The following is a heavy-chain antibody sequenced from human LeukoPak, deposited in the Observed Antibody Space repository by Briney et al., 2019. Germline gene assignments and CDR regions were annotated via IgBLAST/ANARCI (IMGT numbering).Heavy chain of an antibody. V-gene: IGHV3-7*01. J-gene: IGHJ4*02. Sequence: GGSLRLSCAASGFTFSTYWMAWVRQAPGKGLEWVANIKEDASAKHQADSVKGRFTTSRDNAQNSVYLQMSSLRGEDTAVYYCARDVGGSLDYWGQGILVTVSS. CDR1: GFTFSTYW. CDR2: IKEDASAK. D-gene: IGHD1-26*01. CDR3: ARDVGGSLDY.